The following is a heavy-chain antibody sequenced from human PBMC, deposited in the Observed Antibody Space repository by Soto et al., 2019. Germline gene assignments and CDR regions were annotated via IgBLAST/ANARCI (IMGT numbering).Heavy chain of an antibody. CDR3: AKWGGDSGYDYYYYYMDV. CDR1: GFTFSSYA. V-gene: IGHV3-23*01. D-gene: IGHD5-12*01. J-gene: IGHJ6*03. Sequence: GGSLRLSCAASGFTFSSYAMSWVRQAPGKGLEWVSAISGSGGRTYYADSVKGRFTISRDKSKNTLYLQMNSLRAEDTAVYYCAKWGGDSGYDYYYYYMDVWGKGTTVTVSS. CDR2: ISGSGGRT.